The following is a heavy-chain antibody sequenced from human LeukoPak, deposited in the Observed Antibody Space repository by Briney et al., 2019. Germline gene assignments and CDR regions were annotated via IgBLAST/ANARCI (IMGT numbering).Heavy chain of an antibody. J-gene: IGHJ4*02. CDR3: ARDSGSGTFDY. V-gene: IGHV3-66*01. CDR2: IYSGGST. Sequence: GGSLRLSCAASGFTVSSNYMSWVRQAPGKGLEWVSVIYSGGSTYYADSVKGRFTISRDNSKNTLYLQMDSLRAEDTAVYYCARDSGSGTFDYWGQGTLVTVSS. D-gene: IGHD3-10*01. CDR1: GFTVSSNY.